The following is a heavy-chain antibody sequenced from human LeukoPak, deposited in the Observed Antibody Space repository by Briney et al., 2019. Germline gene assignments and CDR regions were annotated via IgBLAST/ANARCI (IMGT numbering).Heavy chain of an antibody. CDR1: GFTFSDYY. Sequence: GGSLRLSCAASGFTFSDYYMSWIRQAPGKGLEWVSYISSSSSYTNYADSVKGRFTISRDNAKNSLYLHMNSLRAEDTAVYYCARVGWSGDIIQYYFDYWGQGTLVTVSS. V-gene: IGHV3-11*06. CDR3: ARVGWSGDIIQYYFDY. CDR2: ISSSSSYT. D-gene: IGHD2-15*01. J-gene: IGHJ4*02.